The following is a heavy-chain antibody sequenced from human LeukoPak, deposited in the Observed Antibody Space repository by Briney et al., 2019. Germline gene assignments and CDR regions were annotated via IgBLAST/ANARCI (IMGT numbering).Heavy chain of an antibody. D-gene: IGHD6-13*01. CDR3: ARDAQHLVDLYYYYYYMDV. Sequence: PGGSLRLSCAASGFTFSSYSMNWVRQAPGKGLEWVSYISSSSTTIYYADSVKGRFTISKDNAENSLYLQINSLRDEDTAVYYCARDAQHLVDLYYYYYYMDVWGKGTTVTVSS. J-gene: IGHJ6*03. V-gene: IGHV3-48*02. CDR1: GFTFSSYS. CDR2: ISSSSTTI.